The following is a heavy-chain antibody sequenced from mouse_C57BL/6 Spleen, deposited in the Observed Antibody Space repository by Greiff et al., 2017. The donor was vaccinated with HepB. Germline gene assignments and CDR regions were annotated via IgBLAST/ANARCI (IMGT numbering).Heavy chain of an antibody. Sequence: VQLQQSGAELARPGASVKMSCKASGYTFTSYTMHWVKQRPGQGLEWIGYINPSSGYTKYNQKFKDKATLTADKSSSTAYMQRSSLTSEDSAVYYCARWEDSTYYFDYWGQGTTLTVSS. CDR2: INPSSGYT. CDR1: GYTFTSYT. J-gene: IGHJ2*01. D-gene: IGHD1-1*01. V-gene: IGHV1-4*01. CDR3: ARWEDSTYYFDY.